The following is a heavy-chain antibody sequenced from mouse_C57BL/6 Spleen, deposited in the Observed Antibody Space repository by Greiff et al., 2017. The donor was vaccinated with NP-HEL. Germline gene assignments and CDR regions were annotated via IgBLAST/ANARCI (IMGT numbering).Heavy chain of an antibody. CDR2: FYPGSGSI. V-gene: IGHV1-62-2*01. D-gene: IGHD1-1*01. CDR1: GYTFTEYT. Sequence: QVQLQESGAELVKPGASVKLSCKASGYTFTEYTIHWVKQRSGQGLEWIGWFYPGSGSIKYNEKFKDKATLTADKSSSTVYMELSRLTSEDSAVYFCASHERSHYYGSLTWFAYWGQGTLVTVSA. J-gene: IGHJ3*01. CDR3: ASHERSHYYGSLTWFAY.